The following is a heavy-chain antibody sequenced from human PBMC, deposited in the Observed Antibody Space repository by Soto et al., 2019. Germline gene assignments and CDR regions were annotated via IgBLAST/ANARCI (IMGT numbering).Heavy chain of an antibody. V-gene: IGHV1-18*01. CDR2: ISSYNDNT. CDR1: GYSFSSDL. Sequence: VKGARKSAGYSFSSDLISCRRQTNGQGLEWMGWISSYNDNTNYAQKLQGWVTMTRDTCISTAYMELSNVKPDDTAVYFCARSVGRDGSSWCWGAFDCWGERSLVTFSS. CDR3: ARSVGRDGSSWCWGAFDC. J-gene: IGHJ4*02. D-gene: IGHD6-19*01.